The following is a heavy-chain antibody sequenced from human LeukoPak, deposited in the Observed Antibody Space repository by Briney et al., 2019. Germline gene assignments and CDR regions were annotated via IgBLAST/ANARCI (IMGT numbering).Heavy chain of an antibody. CDR2: ISYTSSTI. V-gene: IGHV3-48*01. J-gene: IGHJ4*02. D-gene: IGHD6-19*01. CDR3: ARGSSGSNDY. CDR1: GFTFSSYS. Sequence: GGSLRLSCAASGFTFSSYSMNWVRQAPGKGLEWVSYISYTSSTIYYADSVKGRFTISRDNAKNSLYLQMNSLRAEDTAVYYCARGSSGSNDYWGQGTLVTVSS.